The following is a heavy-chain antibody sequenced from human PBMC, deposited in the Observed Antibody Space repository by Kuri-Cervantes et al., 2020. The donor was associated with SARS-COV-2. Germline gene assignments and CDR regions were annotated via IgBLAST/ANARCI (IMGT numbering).Heavy chain of an antibody. V-gene: IGHV4-61*09. J-gene: IGHJ3*02. Sequence: SETLSLTCAVSGVSVSGGTYYWSWIRQPAGKGLEWIGHLDTSGSTTYNPSLKGRVTISLDTSKNEVSLRLTSATAADTAVYYCARAGGLADAFDIWGQGTMVTVSS. CDR3: ARAGGLADAFDI. D-gene: IGHD3/OR15-3a*01. CDR1: GVSVSGGTYY. CDR2: LDTSGST.